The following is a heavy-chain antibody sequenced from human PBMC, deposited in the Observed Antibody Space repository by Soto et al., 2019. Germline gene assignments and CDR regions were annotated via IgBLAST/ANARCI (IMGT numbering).Heavy chain of an antibody. CDR1: GYTFTSYG. J-gene: IGHJ6*02. V-gene: IGHV1-18*04. CDR2: ISAYNGNT. D-gene: IGHD3-3*01. Sequence: GASVKVSCKASGYTFTSYGISWVRQAPGQGLEWMGWISAYNGNTNYAQKLQGRVTMTTDTSTSTAYMELRSLRSDDAAVYYCARGLRFLEWPRDNYYYGMDVWGQGTTVTVS. CDR3: ARGLRFLEWPRDNYYYGMDV.